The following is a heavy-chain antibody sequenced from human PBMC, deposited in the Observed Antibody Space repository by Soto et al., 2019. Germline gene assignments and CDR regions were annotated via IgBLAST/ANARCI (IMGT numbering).Heavy chain of an antibody. CDR1: AGSSSSGVYS. J-gene: IGHJ5*02. CDR2: IYHSGST. V-gene: IGHV4-30-2*01. CDR3: ARTYSSSSIWFDP. D-gene: IGHD6-6*01. Sequence: LSISYRVYAGSSSSGVYSWRWIRQPPGKGLEWIGYIYHSGSTYYNPSLKSRVTISVDRSKNQFSLKLSSVTAADTAVYYCARTYSSSSIWFDPWGQGTL.